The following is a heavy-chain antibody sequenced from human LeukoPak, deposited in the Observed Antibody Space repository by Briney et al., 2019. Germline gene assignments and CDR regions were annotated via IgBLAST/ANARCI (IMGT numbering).Heavy chain of an antibody. V-gene: IGHV3-53*01. CDR3: ARGAATGPTLGLDY. J-gene: IGHJ4*02. CDR1: GFTVSSNY. CDR2: IYTGGTP. Sequence: PGGSLRLSCVASGFTVSSNYMTWVRQAPGKGLEWVSVIYTGGTPYYADSVKGRFTISRDISKNTVYLQMNRLRVEDTAVYFCARGAATGPTLGLDYWGQGTLVTVSS. D-gene: IGHD6-13*01.